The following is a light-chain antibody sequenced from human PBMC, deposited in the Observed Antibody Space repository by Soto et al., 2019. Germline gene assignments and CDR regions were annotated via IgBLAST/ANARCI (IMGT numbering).Light chain of an antibody. Sequence: EILLTQSPATLSLSPGEISTLSFGSSQSFSSYLAWYQQKPGQAPRLLIYDASNRVTGIPARFSGSGSGTDFTLTISSLEPEDFAVYYCQQRSNWPPTWTFGQGTKVDIK. J-gene: IGKJ1*01. CDR3: QQRSNWPPTWT. V-gene: IGKV3-11*01. CDR2: DAS. CDR1: QSFSSY.